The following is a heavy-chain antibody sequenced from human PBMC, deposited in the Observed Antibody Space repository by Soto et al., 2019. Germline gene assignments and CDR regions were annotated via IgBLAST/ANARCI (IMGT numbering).Heavy chain of an antibody. CDR1: GGTFSSYA. CDR2: IIPIFGTA. Sequence: ASVKVSCKASGGTFSSYAISWVRQAPGQGLEWMGGIIPIFGTANYAQKFQGRVTITADESTSTAYMELSSLRSEDTAVYYCARSADPTELAPGYWGQGTLVTVSS. CDR3: ARSADPTELAPGY. V-gene: IGHV1-69*13. J-gene: IGHJ4*02. D-gene: IGHD3-3*02.